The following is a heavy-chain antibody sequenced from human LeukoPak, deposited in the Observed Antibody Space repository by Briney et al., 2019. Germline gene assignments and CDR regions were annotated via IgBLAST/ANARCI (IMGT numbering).Heavy chain of an antibody. CDR3: AKGDGSSSWYYDYYYGMDV. CDR1: GFTFSSYG. D-gene: IGHD6-13*01. Sequence: GGSLRLSCAASGFTFSSYGMHWVRQAPGKGLEWVAVISYDGSNKYYADSVKGRFTISRDNSKNTLYLQMNSLRAEDTAVYYCAKGDGSSSWYYDYYYGMDVWGKGTTVTVSS. J-gene: IGHJ6*04. CDR2: ISYDGSNK. V-gene: IGHV3-30*18.